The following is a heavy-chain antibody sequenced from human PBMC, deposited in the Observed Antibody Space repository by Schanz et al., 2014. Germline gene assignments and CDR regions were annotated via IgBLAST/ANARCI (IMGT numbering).Heavy chain of an antibody. CDR2: IMPLRGIG. D-gene: IGHD3-9*01. CDR3: ARRNFYDKSAAVDF. V-gene: IGHV1-69*02. Sequence: QVQLVQSGPEVKKPGSSVKVSCQAFGYTFSKYNIMWVRQVPGQGLEWLGRIMPLRGIGNNAWKFQYRLTITADKSMNITYMELSSLGTEDTAVYYCARRNFYDKSAAVDFWGQGTLITVSS. CDR1: GYTFSKYN. J-gene: IGHJ4*02.